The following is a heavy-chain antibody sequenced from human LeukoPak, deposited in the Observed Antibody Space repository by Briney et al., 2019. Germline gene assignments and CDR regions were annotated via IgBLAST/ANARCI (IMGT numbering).Heavy chain of an antibody. D-gene: IGHD6-19*01. Sequence: SETLSLTCAVYGGSFSGYYWSWIRQPPGKGLEWIGEINHSGSTNYNPSLKSRVTISVDTSKNQFSLKLSSVTAADTAVYYCARARDSGWPDAFDIWGQGTMVTVSS. V-gene: IGHV4-34*01. CDR1: GGSFSGYY. CDR3: ARARDSGWPDAFDI. CDR2: INHSGST. J-gene: IGHJ3*02.